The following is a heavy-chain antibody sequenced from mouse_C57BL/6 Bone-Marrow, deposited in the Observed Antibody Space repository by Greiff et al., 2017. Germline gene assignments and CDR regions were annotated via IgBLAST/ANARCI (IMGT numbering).Heavy chain of an antibody. CDR3: ARGNGFDY. V-gene: IGHV1-69*01. Sequence: QVQLQQPGAELVMPGASVKLSCKASGYTFTSYWMHWVKQRPGQGLEWIGEIDPSDSYTNYNQKFKGKSTLTVDKSSSTAYMQLSSLTSEDSAVYYCARGNGFDYWRQGTTLTVSS. CDR2: IDPSDSYT. CDR1: GYTFTSYW. J-gene: IGHJ2*01.